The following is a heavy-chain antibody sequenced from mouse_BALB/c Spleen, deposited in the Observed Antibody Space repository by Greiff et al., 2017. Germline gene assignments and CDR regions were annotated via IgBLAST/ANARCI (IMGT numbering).Heavy chain of an antibody. Sequence: VQLKQSGPELVKPGASVKVSCKASGYAFTSYNMYWVKQSHGKSLEWIGYIDPYNGGTSYNQKFKGKATLTVDKSSSTAYMHLNSLTSEDSAVYYCARYSTAPPPWFAYWGQGTLVTVSA. CDR3: ARYSTAPPPWFAY. D-gene: IGHD3-2*01. CDR1: GYAFTSYN. J-gene: IGHJ3*01. CDR2: IDPYNGGT. V-gene: IGHV1S135*01.